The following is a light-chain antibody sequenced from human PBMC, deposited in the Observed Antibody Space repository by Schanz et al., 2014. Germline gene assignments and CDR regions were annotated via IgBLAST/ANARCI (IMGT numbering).Light chain of an antibody. Sequence: QSALTQPASVSGSPGQSITISCTGTSSDVGGYDYVSWYQQDPGKAPKLMIYDVTNRPSGVSNRFSGSKSGNTASLTISGLQAEDEADYYCSSYTSITTAVVFGGGTKLTVL. CDR1: SSDVGGYDY. CDR2: DVT. J-gene: IGLJ2*01. V-gene: IGLV2-14*03. CDR3: SSYTSITTAVV.